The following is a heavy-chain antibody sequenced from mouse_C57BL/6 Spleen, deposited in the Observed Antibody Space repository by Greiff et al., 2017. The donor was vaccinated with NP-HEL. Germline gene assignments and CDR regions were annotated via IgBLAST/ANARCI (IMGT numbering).Heavy chain of an antibody. CDR1: GFTFSSYG. CDR2: ISSGGSYT. D-gene: IGHD4-1*01. CDR3: ARHTGSDWYFDV. Sequence: EVQRVESGGDLVKPGGSLKLSCAASGFTFSSYGMSWVRQTPDKRLEWVATISSGGSYTYYPDSVKGRFTISRDNAKNTLYLQMSSLKSEDTAMYYCARHTGSDWYFDVWGTGTTVTVSS. V-gene: IGHV5-6*01. J-gene: IGHJ1*03.